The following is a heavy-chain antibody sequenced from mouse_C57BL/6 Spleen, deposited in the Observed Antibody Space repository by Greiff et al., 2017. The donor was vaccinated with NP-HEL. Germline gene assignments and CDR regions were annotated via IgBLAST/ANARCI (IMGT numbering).Heavy chain of an antibody. V-gene: IGHV1-55*01. D-gene: IGHD2-2*01. J-gene: IGHJ1*03. CDR1: GYTFTSYW. Sequence: QVQLQQPGAELVKPGASVKMSCKASGYTFTSYWITWVKQRPGQGLEWIGDIYPGSGSTNYNEKFKSKATLTVDTSSSTAYMQLSSLTSEDSAVYYCAREGATMVTTWYFDVWGTGTTVTVSS. CDR2: IYPGSGST. CDR3: AREGATMVTTWYFDV.